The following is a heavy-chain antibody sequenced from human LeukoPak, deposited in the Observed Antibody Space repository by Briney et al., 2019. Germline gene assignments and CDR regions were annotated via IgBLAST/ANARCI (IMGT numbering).Heavy chain of an antibody. CDR3: AKAGDYFDY. V-gene: IGHV3-NL1*01. D-gene: IGHD4-17*01. CDR1: GFIFNMYG. CDR2: IYSGGST. J-gene: IGHJ4*02. Sequence: GGSLRLSCAASGFIFNMYGMQWVRQAPGKGLEWVSVIYSGGSTYYADSVKDRFTISRDNAKNSLYLQMNSLRAEDTAVYYCAKAGDYFDYWGQGTLVTVSS.